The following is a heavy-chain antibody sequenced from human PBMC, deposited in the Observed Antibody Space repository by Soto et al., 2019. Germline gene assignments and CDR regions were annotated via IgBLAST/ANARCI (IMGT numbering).Heavy chain of an antibody. V-gene: IGHV1-2*02. J-gene: IGHJ6*02. CDR2: INPNSGGT. CDR3: ARDVLYYDFWAEKYYYYGMDV. CDR1: GYTFTGYY. Sequence: GASVKVSCKASGYTFTGYYMHWVRQAPGQGLEWMGWINPNSGGTNYAQKFQGRVTMTRDTSISTAYMELSRLRSDDTAVYYCARDVLYYDFWAEKYYYYGMDVWGQGTTVTVSS. D-gene: IGHD3-3*01.